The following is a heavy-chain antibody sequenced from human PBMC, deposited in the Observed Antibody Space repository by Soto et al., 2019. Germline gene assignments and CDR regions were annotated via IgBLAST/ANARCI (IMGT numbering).Heavy chain of an antibody. CDR3: STEHFVDTAMGFDY. J-gene: IGHJ4*02. CDR2: ISYDGSSK. D-gene: IGHD5-18*01. CDR1: GFTFSSYG. Sequence: SGGSLRLSCATSGFTFSSYGMHWVRQATGKGLEWVAVISYDGSSKYYADSVKGRFTISRDNSKNTLYLQMNSLRAEDTAVYYCSTEHFVDTAMGFDYWGQGTLVTVSS. V-gene: IGHV3-30*19.